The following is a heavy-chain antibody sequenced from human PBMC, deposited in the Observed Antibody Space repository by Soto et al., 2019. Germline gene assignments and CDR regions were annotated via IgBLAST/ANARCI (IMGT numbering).Heavy chain of an antibody. CDR3: ARTGYYDSSGYYPDY. D-gene: IGHD3-22*01. J-gene: IGHJ4*02. CDR1: GHSFTSYW. CDR2: IDPSDSYT. V-gene: IGHV5-10-1*01. Sequence: GESLKISCKGSGHSFTSYWISWVRQMPGKGLGWMGRIDPSDSYTNYSPSFQGHVTISSDKSISTAYLQWSSLKASDTAMYYCARTGYYDSSGYYPDYWGQGTLVTVSS.